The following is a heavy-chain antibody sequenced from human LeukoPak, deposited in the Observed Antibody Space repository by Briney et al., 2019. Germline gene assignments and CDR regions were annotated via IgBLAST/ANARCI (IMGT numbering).Heavy chain of an antibody. V-gene: IGHV3-21*01. D-gene: IGHD1-1*01. Sequence: PGGSLRLSCAASGFTYSSYRMLWLRQAPGKGRDGVSSISSSSSYIYYADSVKGRFTISRDNAKNSLYLQMNSLRAEDTAVYYCARDRGNYHYYYYMDVWGKGTTVTVSS. CDR1: GFTYSSYR. CDR3: ARDRGNYHYYYYMDV. CDR2: ISSSSSYI. J-gene: IGHJ6*03.